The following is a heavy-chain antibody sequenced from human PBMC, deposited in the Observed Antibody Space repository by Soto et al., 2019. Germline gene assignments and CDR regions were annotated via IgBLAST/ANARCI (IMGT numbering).Heavy chain of an antibody. D-gene: IGHD2-15*01. V-gene: IGHV4-4*07. CDR1: GGSISSYY. J-gene: IGHJ6*02. CDR2: IYTSGST. Sequence: ETLSLTCTVSGGSISSYYWSWIRQPAGKGLEWIGRIYTSGSTNYNPSLKSRVTMSVDTSKNQFSLKLSSVTAADTAVYYCARDGDGYSNYYYYGMDVWGQGTTVTVSS. CDR3: ARDGDGYSNYYYYGMDV.